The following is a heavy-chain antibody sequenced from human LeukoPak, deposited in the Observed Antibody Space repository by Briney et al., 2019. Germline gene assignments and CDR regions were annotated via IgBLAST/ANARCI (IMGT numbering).Heavy chain of an antibody. CDR1: GFTLSSYE. J-gene: IGHJ4*02. CDR3: AREEYSYGIDY. D-gene: IGHD5-18*01. Sequence: GGSLRLSCAASGFTLSSYEMNWVRKAPGKGLEWFSYISSSGSTIYYADSVKGRFTISRDNSKNSLYLQMNSLRAEDTAVYYCAREEYSYGIDYWGQGTLVTVSS. V-gene: IGHV3-48*03. CDR2: ISSSGSTI.